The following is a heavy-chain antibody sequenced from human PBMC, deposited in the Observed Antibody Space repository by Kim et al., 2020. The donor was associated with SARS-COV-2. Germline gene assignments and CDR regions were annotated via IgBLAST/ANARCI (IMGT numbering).Heavy chain of an antibody. J-gene: IGHJ6*02. CDR2: INSDGNRV. V-gene: IGHV3-74*01. Sequence: GGSLRLSCAASGFTISNSWMHWVRQVPGKGLEWVSGINSDGNRVSYAESVKGRFTISRDNAKNTLFLQMNSLRAEDTALYYCARDFLFHDYYFYAMDVWGQGTTVTVSS. CDR3: ARDFLFHDYYFYAMDV. D-gene: IGHD3-3*01. CDR1: GFTISNSW.